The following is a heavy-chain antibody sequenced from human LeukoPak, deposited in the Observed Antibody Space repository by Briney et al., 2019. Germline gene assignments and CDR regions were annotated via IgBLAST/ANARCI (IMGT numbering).Heavy chain of an antibody. D-gene: IGHD6-13*01. CDR1: GGSISSSSYY. V-gene: IGHV4-39*07. CDR3: ARSYSSSWYYFDY. CDR2: IYYSGST. Sequence: PSETLSLTCTVSGGSISSSSYYWGWIRQPPGKGLEWIGSIYYSGSTNYNPSLKSRVTISVDTSKNQFSLKLSSVTAADTAVYYCARSYSSSWYYFDYWGQGTLVTVSS. J-gene: IGHJ4*02.